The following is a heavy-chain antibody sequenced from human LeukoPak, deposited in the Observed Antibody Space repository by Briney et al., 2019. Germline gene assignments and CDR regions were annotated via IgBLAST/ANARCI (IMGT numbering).Heavy chain of an antibody. Sequence: GASVKVSCKASGYTFTSYGISWVRQAPGQGLEWMGWISAYNGNTNYAQKLQGRVTMTTDTSTSTAYMELRSLRSDDTAVYYCARATYYYDSSGYYYEAYWFDPWGQGTLVTVSS. CDR3: ARATYYYDSSGYYYEAYWFDP. CDR1: GYTFTSYG. J-gene: IGHJ5*02. V-gene: IGHV1-18*01. D-gene: IGHD3-22*01. CDR2: ISAYNGNT.